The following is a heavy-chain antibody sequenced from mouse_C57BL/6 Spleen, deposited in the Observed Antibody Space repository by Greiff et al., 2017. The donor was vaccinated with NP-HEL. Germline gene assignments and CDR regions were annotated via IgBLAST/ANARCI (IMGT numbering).Heavy chain of an antibody. Sequence: QVQLQQPGAELVKPGASVKLSCKASGYTFTSYWMQWVKQRPGQGLEWIGEIDPSDSYTNYNQKFKGKATLTVDTSSSTAYMQLSSRTSEDSAVYYCARWGGETYWGQGTLVTVSA. CDR1: GYTFTSYW. CDR2: IDPSDSYT. CDR3: ARWGGETY. J-gene: IGHJ3*01. V-gene: IGHV1-50*01.